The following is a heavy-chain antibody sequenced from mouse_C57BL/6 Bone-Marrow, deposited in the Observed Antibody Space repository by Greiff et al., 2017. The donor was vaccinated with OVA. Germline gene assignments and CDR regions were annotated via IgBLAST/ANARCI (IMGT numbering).Heavy chain of an antibody. CDR3: VRDHRAWFAY. CDR2: IRSKSSNYAT. J-gene: IGHJ3*01. Sequence: EVQGVESGGGLVQPKGSLKLSCAASGFTFNTYAMYWVRQAPGTGLEWVARIRSKSSNYATYYADSVKDRFTISSDDSQSMLYLQRNNLKTEDTAMDYCVRDHRAWFAYWGQGTLVTVSA. CDR1: GFTFNTYA. V-gene: IGHV10-3*01.